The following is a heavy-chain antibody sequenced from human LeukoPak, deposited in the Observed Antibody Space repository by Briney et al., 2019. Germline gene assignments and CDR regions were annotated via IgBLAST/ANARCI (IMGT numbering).Heavy chain of an antibody. J-gene: IGHJ6*02. Sequence: ASVKVSCTASGYTFTSYGISWVRQAPGQGLEWMGWISAYNGNTNYAQKLQGRVTMTTDTSTSTAYMELRSLRSDDTAVYYCARDAQLPYYYYGMDVWGQGTTVTVSS. CDR2: ISAYNGNT. D-gene: IGHD2-2*01. CDR1: GYTFTSYG. V-gene: IGHV1-18*01. CDR3: ARDAQLPYYYYGMDV.